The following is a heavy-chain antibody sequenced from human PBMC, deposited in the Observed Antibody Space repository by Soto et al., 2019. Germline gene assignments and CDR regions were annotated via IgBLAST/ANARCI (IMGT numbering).Heavy chain of an antibody. CDR1: GYTFTSYY. J-gene: IGHJ4*02. Sequence: ASVKVSCKASGYTFTSYYMHWVRQAPGQGLEWMGIINPSGGSTSYAQKFQGRVTMTRDTSTSTVYMELSSLRSEDTAVYYCARNGMSIAAAGMPYFDYWGQGTLVNVSS. CDR3: ARNGMSIAAAGMPYFDY. D-gene: IGHD6-13*01. V-gene: IGHV1-46*03. CDR2: INPSGGST.